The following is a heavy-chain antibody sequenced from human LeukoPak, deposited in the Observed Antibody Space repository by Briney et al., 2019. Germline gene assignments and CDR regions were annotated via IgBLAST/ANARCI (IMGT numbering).Heavy chain of an antibody. CDR3: AELGITMIGGV. V-gene: IGHV3-48*03. Sequence: GGSLRLSCAATGFTFSSYEMNWVRQAPGKGLEWVSYISSSGSTIYYADSVKGRFTISRDNAKNSLYLQMNGLRAEDTAVYYCAELGITMIGGVWGKGTTVTISS. CDR2: ISSSGSTI. D-gene: IGHD3-10*02. CDR1: GFTFSSYE. J-gene: IGHJ6*04.